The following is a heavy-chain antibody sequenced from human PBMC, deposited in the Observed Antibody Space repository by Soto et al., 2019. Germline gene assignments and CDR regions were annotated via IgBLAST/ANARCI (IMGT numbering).Heavy chain of an antibody. Sequence: GGSLRLSFADSGFTFSSSWMSWVRQAPGKGMEWVANIKQDGSEKYYVDTVKGRFTISRDNAKNSLYLQLNSLRDEDTAVYYCARAAYDFWSGYLDYFDSWGQGTLVTVSS. CDR1: GFTFSSSW. D-gene: IGHD3-3*01. CDR2: IKQDGSEK. V-gene: IGHV3-7*03. J-gene: IGHJ4*02. CDR3: ARAAYDFWSGYLDYFDS.